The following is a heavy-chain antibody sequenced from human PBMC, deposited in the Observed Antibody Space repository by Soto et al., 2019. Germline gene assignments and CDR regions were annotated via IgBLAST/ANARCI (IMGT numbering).Heavy chain of an antibody. CDR2: IYSGGST. J-gene: IGHJ4*02. CDR3: ARVPSADYGDYYFDY. Sequence: GGSLRLSCAASGFTVSSNYMSWVRQAPGKGLEWVSVIYSGGSTYYADSVKGRFTISRDNSKNTLYLQMNSLRAEDTAVYYCARVPSADYGDYYFDYWGQGTLVTVSS. D-gene: IGHD4-17*01. V-gene: IGHV3-66*01. CDR1: GFTVSSNY.